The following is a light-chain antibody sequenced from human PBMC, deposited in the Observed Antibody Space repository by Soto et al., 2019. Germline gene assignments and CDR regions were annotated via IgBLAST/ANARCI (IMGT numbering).Light chain of an antibody. CDR3: MQAPHPPPT. V-gene: IGKV2-28*01. CDR1: QSLLQSNGYNY. Sequence: DIVMTQSPLSLPVTPGEPASISCNSSQSLLQSNGYNYLDWYLQKPGQAPQLLIYFASYRASGFPDRFSSSGSGTHFTLKIRRVEAEDVALSYCMQAPHPPPTFGQGTKVEIK. J-gene: IGKJ1*01. CDR2: FAS.